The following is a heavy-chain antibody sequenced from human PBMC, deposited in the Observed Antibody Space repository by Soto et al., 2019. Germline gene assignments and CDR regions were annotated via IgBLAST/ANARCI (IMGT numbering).Heavy chain of an antibody. D-gene: IGHD3-10*01. CDR1: GFSLTTNKMG. CDR3: VHRRGLGELVFTNWVDP. V-gene: IGHV2-5*02. CDR2: IYGDDDK. Sequence: ITLKESGPTLVKPTQTLTLTCTFSGFSLTTNKMGVGWIRQAPGKALEWLSIIYGDDDKRYSPSLKSRLTITKDTSKNQVVLKMTNMDPVDTATYYCVHRRGLGELVFTNWVDPWDQGTLVTVYS. J-gene: IGHJ5*02.